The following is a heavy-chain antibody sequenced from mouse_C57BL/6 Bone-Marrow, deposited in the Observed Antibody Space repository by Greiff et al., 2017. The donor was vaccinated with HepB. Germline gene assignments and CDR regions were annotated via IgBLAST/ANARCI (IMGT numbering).Heavy chain of an antibody. CDR2: INPKNGGT. CDR1: GYTFTDYT. V-gene: IGHV1-22*01. J-gene: IGHJ1*03. Sequence: EVQLQQSGPELVKPGASVKMSCKASGYTFTDYTMHWVKQSHGKGLEWIGYINPKNGGTSYNQKFKGKATLTVNKSSSTAYMELRSLTSEESAVYYCAYDYDWYFDVWGTGTTVTVSS. CDR3: AYDYDWYFDV. D-gene: IGHD2-4*01.